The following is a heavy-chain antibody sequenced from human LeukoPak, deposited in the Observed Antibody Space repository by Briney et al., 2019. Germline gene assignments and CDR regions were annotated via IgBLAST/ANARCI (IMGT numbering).Heavy chain of an antibody. D-gene: IGHD3-10*01. CDR2: IYYSGST. Sequence: SETLPLTCTVSGGSISSYYWSWIRQPPGKGLEWIGYIYYSGSTNYNPSLKSRVTISVDTSKNQFSLKLSSVTAADTAVYYCARASMVRGVISHTDYWGQGTLVTVSS. CDR3: ARASMVRGVISHTDY. V-gene: IGHV4-59*01. CDR1: GGSISSYY. J-gene: IGHJ4*02.